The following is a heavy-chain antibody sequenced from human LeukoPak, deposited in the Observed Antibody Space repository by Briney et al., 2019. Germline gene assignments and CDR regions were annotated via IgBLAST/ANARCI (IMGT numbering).Heavy chain of an antibody. V-gene: IGHV4-4*07. CDR2: IYTRGNA. D-gene: IGHD3-10*01. J-gene: IGHJ4*02. CDR3: ARDLTGLGYYFDH. Sequence: PSETLSLTCSVSGGSISSFSWNWFRQPAGKGLEWIGRISTRGSDGRIYTRGNANYNPSLKSRVIISLDKSNNQFSLSLTSVTAADTAMYYCARDLTGLGYYFDHWGQGALVAVSS. CDR1: GGSISSFS.